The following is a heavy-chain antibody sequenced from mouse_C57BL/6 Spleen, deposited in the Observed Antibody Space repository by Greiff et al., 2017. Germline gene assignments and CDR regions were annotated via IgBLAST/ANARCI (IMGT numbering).Heavy chain of an antibody. CDR2: IYPGSGNT. CDR1: GYTFTDYY. D-gene: IGHD1-1*01. J-gene: IGHJ1*03. CDR3: ARRITTVVATPLYFDV. Sequence: QVQLQQSGAELVRPGASVKLSCKASGYTFTDYYINWVKQRPGQGLEWIARIYPGSGNTYYNEKFKGKATLTAEKSSSTAYMQLSSLTSEDSAVYFCARRITTVVATPLYFDVWGTGTTVTVSS. V-gene: IGHV1-76*01.